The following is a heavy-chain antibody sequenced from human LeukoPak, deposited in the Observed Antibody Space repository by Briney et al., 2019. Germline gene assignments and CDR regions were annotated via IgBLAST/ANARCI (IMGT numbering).Heavy chain of an antibody. CDR1: GGSFSGYY. V-gene: IGHV4-34*01. CDR3: ARDSVYATNWYDP. D-gene: IGHD2-8*01. Sequence: SETLSLTCAVYGGSFSGYYWSWIRQPPGKGLEWIGEINHSGSTNYNPSLKSRVTISVDTSKNQFSLKLRSVTAADTAVYYCARDSVYATNWYDPWGQGILVTVSS. CDR2: INHSGST. J-gene: IGHJ5*02.